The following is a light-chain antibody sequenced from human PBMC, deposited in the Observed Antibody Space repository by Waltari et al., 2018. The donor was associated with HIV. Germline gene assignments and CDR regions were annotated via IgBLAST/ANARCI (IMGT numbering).Light chain of an antibody. CDR2: DDS. J-gene: IGLJ3*02. V-gene: IGLV3-21*02. CDR1: NIGSKS. Sequence: SYVLTQPPSVSVAPGQTARITCGGNNIGSKSVHWYQQKPGQAPVLVVYDDSDRPSGIPERFSGSNSGNTGTLTISRVESGDEADYCCQVWDSSSDHRWVFGGGTKLSVL. CDR3: QVWDSSSDHRWV.